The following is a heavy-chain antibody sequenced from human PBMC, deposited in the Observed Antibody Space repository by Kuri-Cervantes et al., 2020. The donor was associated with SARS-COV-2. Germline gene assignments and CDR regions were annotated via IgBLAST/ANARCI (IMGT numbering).Heavy chain of an antibody. CDR2: ISSGNSTI. Sequence: GGSLRLSCAASGFIFSDYSMNWVRQAPGKGLEWVSYISSGNSTIYYADSVKGRFTISRDNAKSSLYLQMNSLRAEDTAVYYCARGANWGQGTMVTVSS. J-gene: IGHJ3*01. V-gene: IGHV3-48*01. CDR1: GFIFSDYS. CDR3: ARGAN.